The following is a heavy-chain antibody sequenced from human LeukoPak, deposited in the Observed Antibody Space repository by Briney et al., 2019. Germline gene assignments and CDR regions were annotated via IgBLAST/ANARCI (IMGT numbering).Heavy chain of an antibody. CDR1: GFTFSNYG. Sequence: GGSLRLSCAASGFTFSNYGMHWVRQAPGKGLEWVAFIRYDGSNKYYADSVKGRFTISRDNAKNSLYLQMNSLRAEDTAVYYCARISGWNDFWSGYYMGSFDYWGQGTLVTVSS. D-gene: IGHD3-3*01. CDR3: ARISGWNDFWSGYYMGSFDY. J-gene: IGHJ4*02. CDR2: IRYDGSNK. V-gene: IGHV3-30*02.